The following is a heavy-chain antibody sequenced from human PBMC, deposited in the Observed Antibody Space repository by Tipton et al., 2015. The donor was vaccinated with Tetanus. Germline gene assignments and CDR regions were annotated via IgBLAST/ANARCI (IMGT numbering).Heavy chain of an antibody. J-gene: IGHJ6*02. CDR1: GDSVSSNSAA. Sequence: GLVKPSQTLSLTCAISGDSVSSNSAAWNWIRQSPSRGLEWLGRTYYRSKWHNDYAVSVKSRITINPDTSKNQFSLQLNSVTPEDTAVYYCARDRLAARPWNYYYYGMDVWGQGTTVTVSS. CDR2: TYYRSKWHN. V-gene: IGHV6-1*01. CDR3: ARDRLAARPWNYYYYGMDV. D-gene: IGHD6-6*01.